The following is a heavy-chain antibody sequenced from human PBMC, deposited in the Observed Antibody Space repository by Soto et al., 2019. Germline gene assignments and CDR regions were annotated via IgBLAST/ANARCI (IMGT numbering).Heavy chain of an antibody. CDR1: GGTFSSYT. CDR2: IMPILGIA. CDR3: ASRYDSSDY. D-gene: IGHD3-22*01. V-gene: IGHV1-69*02. J-gene: IGHJ4*02. Sequence: QVQLVQSGAEVKKPGSSVKVSCKASGGTFSSYTISWVRQAPGQGLEWMGRIMPILGIANYAQQFQGRVTITADKSTSTAYMELSRLRSEDTAVYYCASRYDSSDYWGQGTLVTVSS.